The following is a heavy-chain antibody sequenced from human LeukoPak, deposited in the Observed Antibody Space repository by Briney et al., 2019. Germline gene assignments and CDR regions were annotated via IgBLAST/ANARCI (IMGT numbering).Heavy chain of an antibody. CDR2: IYHSGST. V-gene: IGHV4-30-2*01. D-gene: IGHD4-23*01. CDR1: GGSISSGGYY. CDR3: ARDGIGGFDY. J-gene: IGHJ4*02. Sequence: NTSETLSLTCTVSGGSISSGGYYWSWIRQPPGKGLEWIGYIYHSGSTYYNPSLKSRVTISVDRSKNQFSLKLSSVTAADTAVYYCARDGIGGFDYWGQGTLVTVSS.